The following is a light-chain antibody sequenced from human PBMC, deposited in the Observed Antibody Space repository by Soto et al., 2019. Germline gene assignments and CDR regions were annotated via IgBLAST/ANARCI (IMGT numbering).Light chain of an antibody. Sequence: SYELTQPPSVSVAPGKTARITCGGNNIGSKSVHWYQQKPGQAPVLVIYYDSDRPSGIPERFSGSNSGNTATLTISRVEARDEADYYCQVWDSSSDHYVFRTGTKLTVL. CDR2: YDS. CDR3: QVWDSSSDHYV. CDR1: NIGSKS. V-gene: IGLV3-21*04. J-gene: IGLJ1*01.